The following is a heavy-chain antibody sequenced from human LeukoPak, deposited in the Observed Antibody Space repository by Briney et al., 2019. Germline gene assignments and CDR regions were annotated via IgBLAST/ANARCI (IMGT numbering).Heavy chain of an antibody. V-gene: IGHV4-4*07. CDR2: IYTSGST. D-gene: IGHD3-3*01. J-gene: IGHJ5*02. CDR1: GGSISSYY. CDR3: ARDTISYDFWSGYYNEGNWFDP. Sequence: SETLSLTCTVSGGSISSYYWSWIRQPAGKGLEWIGRIYTSGSTNYNPSLKSRVTMSVDTSKNQFSLKLSSVTAADTAVYYCARDTISYDFWSGYYNEGNWFDPWGQGTLVTVSS.